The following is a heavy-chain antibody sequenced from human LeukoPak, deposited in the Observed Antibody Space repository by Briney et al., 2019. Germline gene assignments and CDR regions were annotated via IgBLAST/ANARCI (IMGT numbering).Heavy chain of an antibody. CDR3: ARLRPGAETFFYYYTDV. J-gene: IGHJ6*03. V-gene: IGHV1-2*02. CDR2: INPDTGGT. D-gene: IGHD1-26*01. CDR1: GYTFTGYQ. Sequence: ASVMVSCKASGYTFTGYQIHWVRQAPGQGLEWMGWINPDTGGTKYAQKFQGRVTMTRDTSITTAYMEMSELRSDDTAVYYCARLRPGAETFFYYYTDVWGKGTTVTVSS.